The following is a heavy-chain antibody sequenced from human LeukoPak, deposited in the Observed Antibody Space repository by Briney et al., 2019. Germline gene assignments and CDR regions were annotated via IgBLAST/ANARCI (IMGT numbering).Heavy chain of an antibody. CDR2: ISGSGGST. Sequence: PGGSLRLSCAASGFTVSSNYMSWVRQAPGKGLEWVSAISGSGGSTYYADSVKGRFTISRDNSMNTLYLQMNSLRAEDTAVYYCAKKKMVGGNNYGMDVWGQGTTVTVSS. J-gene: IGHJ6*02. CDR3: AKKKMVGGNNYGMDV. CDR1: GFTVSSNY. V-gene: IGHV3-23*01. D-gene: IGHD2-8*01.